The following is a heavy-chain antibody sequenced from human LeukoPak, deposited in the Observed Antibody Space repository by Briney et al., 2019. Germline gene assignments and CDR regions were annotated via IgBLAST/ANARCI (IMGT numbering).Heavy chain of an antibody. Sequence: NTGGSLRLSCAASGFTFSSYSMNWVRQAPGKGLEWVSSISSSSSYIYYADSVKGRFTISRGNAKNSLYLQMNSLRAEDTAVYYCARDRGYYYYGMDVWGQGTTVTVSS. J-gene: IGHJ6*02. CDR1: GFTFSSYS. V-gene: IGHV3-21*01. D-gene: IGHD3-10*01. CDR2: ISSSSSYI. CDR3: ARDRGYYYYGMDV.